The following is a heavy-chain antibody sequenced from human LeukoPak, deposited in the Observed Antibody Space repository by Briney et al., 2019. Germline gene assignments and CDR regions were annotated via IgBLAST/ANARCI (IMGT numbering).Heavy chain of an antibody. D-gene: IGHD3-3*01. CDR2: IWYDGSNK. CDR3: ARDTGYDFWKSGIYYYYYGMDV. J-gene: IGHJ6*02. V-gene: IGHV3-33*01. CDR1: GFTSSSYG. Sequence: GGSLRLSCAASGFTSSSYGMHWVRQAPGKGLEWVAVIWYDGSNKYYADSVKGRFTISRDNSKNTLYLQMNSLRAEDTAVYYCARDTGYDFWKSGIYYYYYGMDVWGQGTTVTVSS.